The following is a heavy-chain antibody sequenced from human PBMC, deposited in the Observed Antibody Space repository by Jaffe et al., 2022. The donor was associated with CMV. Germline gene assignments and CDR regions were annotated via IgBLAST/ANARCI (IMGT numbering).Heavy chain of an antibody. CDR1: GFTFSSYA. CDR2: ISGSGGST. J-gene: IGHJ5*02. CDR3: AKWERDGYYRRGGSYNWFDP. Sequence: EVQLVESGGGLVQPGGSLRLSCAASGFTFSSYAMSWVRQAPGKGLEWVSAISGSGGSTYYADSVKGRFTISRDNSKNTLYLQMNSLRAEDTAVYYCAKWERDGYYRRGGSYNWFDPWGQGTLVTVSS. D-gene: IGHD3-3*01. V-gene: IGHV3-23*04.